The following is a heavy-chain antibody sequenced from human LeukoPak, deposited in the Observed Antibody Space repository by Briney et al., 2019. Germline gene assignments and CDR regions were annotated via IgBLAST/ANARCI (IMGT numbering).Heavy chain of an antibody. V-gene: IGHV4-61*02. Sequence: PSETLSLTCTVSGGSISSGSYYWSWIRQPAGKGLEWIGRIYTSGSTNYNPSLKSRVTISVDTSKNQFSLKLSSVTAADTAVYYCAREGEYYYDSSGYYYVFDYWGQGTLVTVSS. CDR3: AREGEYYYDSSGYYYVFDY. D-gene: IGHD3-22*01. J-gene: IGHJ4*02. CDR1: GGSISSGSYY. CDR2: IYTSGST.